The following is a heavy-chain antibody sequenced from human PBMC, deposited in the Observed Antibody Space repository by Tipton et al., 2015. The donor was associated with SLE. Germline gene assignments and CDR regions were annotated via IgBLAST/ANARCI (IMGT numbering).Heavy chain of an antibody. J-gene: IGHJ5*02. V-gene: IGHV4-39*02. CDR2: FYYSGST. CDR1: GGSISSSSHY. D-gene: IGHD3-16*01. CDR3: AREGGRQWFDP. Sequence: LRLSCTVSGGSISSSSHYWGWIRQPPGKGLEWIGCFYYSGSTYYNPSLKSRVTISVDTSKNQFSLKLSSVTAADTAVYYCAREGGRQWFDPWGQGTLVTVSS.